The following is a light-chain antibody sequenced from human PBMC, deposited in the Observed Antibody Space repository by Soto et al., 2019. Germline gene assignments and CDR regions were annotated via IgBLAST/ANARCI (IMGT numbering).Light chain of an antibody. Sequence: DIPMTQSPYSLSASVGDRVTITCQASQDISNYLNWYQQKPGKAPKLLIYDASNLETGVLSRFSRCGSGTAFTFPISSLQPEDIATYYCQPYDNLPLFGQWTTLYIK. J-gene: IGKJ2*01. V-gene: IGKV1-33*01. CDR1: QDISNY. CDR3: QPYDNLPL. CDR2: DAS.